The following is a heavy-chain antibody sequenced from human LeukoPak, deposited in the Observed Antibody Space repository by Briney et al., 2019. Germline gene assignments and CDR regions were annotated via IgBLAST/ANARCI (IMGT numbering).Heavy chain of an antibody. D-gene: IGHD3-22*01. J-gene: IGHJ4*02. CDR3: ARGQFGYYYDSSGYLNFDY. V-gene: IGHV1-8*03. Sequence: ASVKVSCKASRYTFTSYDINWVRQATGQGLEWMGWMNPNSGNTGYAQKFQGRVTITRNTSISTAYMELSSLRSEDTAVYYCARGQFGYYYDSSGYLNFDYWGQGTLVTVSS. CDR2: MNPNSGNT. CDR1: RYTFTSYD.